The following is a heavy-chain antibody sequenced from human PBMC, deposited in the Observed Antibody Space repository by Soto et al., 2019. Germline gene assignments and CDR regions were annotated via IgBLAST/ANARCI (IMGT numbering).Heavy chain of an antibody. CDR3: ARGGGEYDSYFDY. CDR2: IYYSGST. CDR1: GGSISSYY. J-gene: IGHJ4*02. V-gene: IGHV4-59*08. D-gene: IGHD3-16*01. Sequence: SETLSLTCTVSGGSISSYYWSWIRQPPGKGLEWIGYIYYSGSTNYNPSLKSRVTISVDTSKNQFSLKLSSVTAADTAVYYCARGGGEYDSYFDYWGQGTLVTVSS.